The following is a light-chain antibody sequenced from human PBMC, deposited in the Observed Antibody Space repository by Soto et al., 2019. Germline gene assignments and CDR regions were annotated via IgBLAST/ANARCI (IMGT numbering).Light chain of an antibody. Sequence: DIPMTQSPSTLSALVGDRVTITCRARQDIGSLLAWYQQQPGKAPKLMIYKASTLESGVPWSFSGSGSGTEFTLTINCLQFDDFATYFCQQYQTDSRTCTFGQGNPVEI. J-gene: IGKJ1*01. CDR2: KAS. CDR1: QDIGSL. CDR3: QQYQTDSRTCT. V-gene: IGKV1-5*03.